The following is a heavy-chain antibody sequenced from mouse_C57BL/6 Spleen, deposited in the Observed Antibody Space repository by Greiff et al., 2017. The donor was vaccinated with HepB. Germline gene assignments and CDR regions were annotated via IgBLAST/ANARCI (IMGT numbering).Heavy chain of an antibody. D-gene: IGHD1-2*01. CDR3: ARVAYYGSWYFDV. CDR2: INYDGSST. J-gene: IGHJ1*03. V-gene: IGHV5-16*01. CDR1: GFTFSDYY. Sequence: EVQLVESEGGLVQPGRSMKLSCTASGFTFSDYYMAWVRQVPEKGLEWVANINYDGSSTYYLDSLKSRFIISRDNAKNILYLQMSSLKSEDTATYYCARVAYYGSWYFDVWGTGTTVTVSS.